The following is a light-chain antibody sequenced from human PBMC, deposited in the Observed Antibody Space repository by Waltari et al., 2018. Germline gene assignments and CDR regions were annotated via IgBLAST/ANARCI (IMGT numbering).Light chain of an antibody. CDR1: QTINTY. Sequence: DIQMTQSPSPLSSSVGDRVTITCRASQTINTYLNWYQQKPGKAPKLLICTASTLQSGVPSRFSGSGFGTDFTLTISSLQPEDFATYYCQQSYSTPWTFGQGTKVEIK. CDR2: TAS. J-gene: IGKJ1*01. CDR3: QQSYSTPWT. V-gene: IGKV1-39*01.